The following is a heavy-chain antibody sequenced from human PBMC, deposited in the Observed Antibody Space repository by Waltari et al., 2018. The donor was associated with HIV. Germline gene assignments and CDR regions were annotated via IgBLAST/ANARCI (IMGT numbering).Heavy chain of an antibody. Sequence: KLQQSGPRLVNPSETLTLTCSVPGDSIHIGSYSWGWTRQSPGKGLEYLWSVYYSGSSYHNPSLNSRLTLSADTSKNQLSLRLISVTATDTGVYYCARQYAWFDILTGSPPTYFFDSWGPGTLVTVSS. CDR1: GDSIHIGSYS. D-gene: IGHD3-9*01. CDR2: VYYSGSS. V-gene: IGHV4-39*01. CDR3: ARQYAWFDILTGSPPTYFFDS. J-gene: IGHJ4*02.